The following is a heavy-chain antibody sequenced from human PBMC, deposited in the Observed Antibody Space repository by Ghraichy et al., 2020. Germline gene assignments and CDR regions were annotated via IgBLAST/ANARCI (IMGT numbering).Heavy chain of an antibody. CDR3: AKRSRDGYNSPIDY. J-gene: IGHJ4*02. Sequence: GESLNISCVASGFTFNNYAMNWVRQAPGKGLEWVSDINSGNGETYYGDSVKGRFTISRDNSKNAVYLQMNSLRADDTAIYYCAKRSRDGYNSPIDYWGQGTLVTVSS. V-gene: IGHV3-23*01. CDR2: INSGNGET. CDR1: GFTFNNYA. D-gene: IGHD5-24*01.